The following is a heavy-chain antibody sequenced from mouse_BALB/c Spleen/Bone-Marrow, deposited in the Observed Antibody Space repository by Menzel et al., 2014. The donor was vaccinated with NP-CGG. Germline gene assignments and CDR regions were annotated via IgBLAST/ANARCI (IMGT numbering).Heavy chain of an antibody. CDR1: GFDFSGYW. CDR2: INPDSSTT. V-gene: IGHV4-1*02. Sequence: EVKVVESGGGLVQPGGSLKLSCAASGFDFSGYWMSWVRQAPGKGLEWIGEINPDSSTTNYTPSLKDKFIISRDNAKNTLYLQMSKVRSEDTALHYCARNDGYSFAYWGQGTLVTVSA. D-gene: IGHD2-3*01. J-gene: IGHJ3*01. CDR3: ARNDGYSFAY.